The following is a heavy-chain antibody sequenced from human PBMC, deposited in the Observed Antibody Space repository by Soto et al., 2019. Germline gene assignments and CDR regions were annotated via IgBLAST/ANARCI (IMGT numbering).Heavy chain of an antibody. D-gene: IGHD2-2*01. CDR3: ARVVGGYYYGMDV. CDR1: GGSISSSNW. J-gene: IGHJ6*02. V-gene: IGHV4-4*02. CDR2: IYHSWST. Sequence: QVQLQESGPGLVKPSGTLSLTCAVSGGSISSSNWWSWVRHPPGKGPEWIGEIYHSWSTKYNPSLKSRVTISVDKSKNQFSLKLSSVTAADTAVYYCARVVGGYYYGMDVWGQGTTVTVSS.